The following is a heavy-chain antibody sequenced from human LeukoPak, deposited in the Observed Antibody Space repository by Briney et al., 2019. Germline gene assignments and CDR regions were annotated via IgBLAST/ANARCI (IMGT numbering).Heavy chain of an antibody. CDR3: AREAGISRPLDY. Sequence: SETLSLTCNISGASLKTFYWTSIRQPAGKGLEWIGRISTTGSPNYNAYLKSRLSISMDTSRSQFSLKLSSVTAADTAVYYCAREAGISRPLDYWGQGTLVTVSS. CDR1: GASLKTFY. CDR2: ISTTGSP. V-gene: IGHV4-4*07. J-gene: IGHJ4*02.